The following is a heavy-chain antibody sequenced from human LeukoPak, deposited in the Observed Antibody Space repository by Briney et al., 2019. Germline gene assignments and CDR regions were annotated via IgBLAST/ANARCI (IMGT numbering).Heavy chain of an antibody. V-gene: IGHV4-61*05. D-gene: IGHD6-13*01. Sequence: SETLSLTCTVSGGSISSSSYYWGWIRQPPGKGLEWIGYIYYSGSTNYSPSLKSRVTISVDTSKNQFSLKLSSVTAADTAVYYCARQGRIAAAGNDYWGQGTLVTVSS. CDR3: ARQGRIAAAGNDY. CDR1: GGSISSSSYY. CDR2: IYYSGST. J-gene: IGHJ4*02.